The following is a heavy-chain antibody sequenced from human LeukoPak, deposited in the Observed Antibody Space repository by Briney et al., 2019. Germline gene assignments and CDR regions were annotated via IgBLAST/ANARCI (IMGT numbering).Heavy chain of an antibody. J-gene: IGHJ3*02. V-gene: IGHV3-7*01. Sequence: GGSLRLSCAASGFTFSTFAMIWVRQPPGKGLEWVANIKQDGSEKYYVDSVKGRFTISRDNAKNSLYLQMNSLRAEDTAVYYCARGVYDYVWGSLGPRLHAFDIWGQGTMVTVSS. CDR3: ARGVYDYVWGSLGPRLHAFDI. D-gene: IGHD3-16*01. CDR1: GFTFSTFA. CDR2: IKQDGSEK.